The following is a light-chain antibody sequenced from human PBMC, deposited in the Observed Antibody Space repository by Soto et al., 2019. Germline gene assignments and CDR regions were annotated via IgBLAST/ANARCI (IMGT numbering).Light chain of an antibody. CDR3: LQDINYPWT. J-gene: IGKJ1*01. Sequence: DIQMTQSPSTLSASLGARVPITCRASQSISWWLAWYQQKPGKAPNLLIYGASNLQSGVPPRFSGSGSGTDFTLAISSLQPEDSATYYCLQDINYPWTFGQGTKVDIK. V-gene: IGKV1-5*01. CDR1: QSISWW. CDR2: GAS.